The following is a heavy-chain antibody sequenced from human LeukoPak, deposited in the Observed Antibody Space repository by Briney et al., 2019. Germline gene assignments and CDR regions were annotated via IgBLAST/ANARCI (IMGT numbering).Heavy chain of an antibody. D-gene: IGHD1-26*01. CDR1: GGSISSGSYY. J-gene: IGHJ4*02. V-gene: IGHV4-61*02. CDR3: ARLGGSYSDFDY. CDR2: IYTSGST. Sequence: SQTLSLTCTVSGGSISSGSYYWSWIRQPAGKGLEWIGRIYTSGSTNYNPSLKSRVTISVDTSKNQFSLKLSSVTAADTAVYHCARLGGSYSDFDYWGQGALVTVSS.